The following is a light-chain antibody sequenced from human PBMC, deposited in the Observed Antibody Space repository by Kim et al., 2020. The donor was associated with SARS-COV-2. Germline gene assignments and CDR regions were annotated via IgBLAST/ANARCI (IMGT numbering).Light chain of an antibody. CDR2: RAT. CDR3: QQYNFYPQT. J-gene: IGKJ2*01. CDR1: QTVSSW. V-gene: IGKV1-5*03. Sequence: DIQMTQSPSTLSTSVGDRVTITCRASQTVSSWLAWYQQKPGKAPKLLIYRATYLQPGVPSRFSGSGSGAEFTLTISSLQPDDFATYYCQQYNFYPQTFGQGTKLEIK.